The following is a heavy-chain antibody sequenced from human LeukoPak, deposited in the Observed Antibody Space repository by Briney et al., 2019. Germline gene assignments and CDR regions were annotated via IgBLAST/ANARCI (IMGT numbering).Heavy chain of an antibody. D-gene: IGHD2-21*02. CDR2: ISTNGAST. CDR3: ARGKGIYCGGDCSALDY. CDR1: GFTFNSYA. J-gene: IGHJ4*02. Sequence: GRSLRLSCAASGFTFNSYAMHWVRQAPGKGLEYVSAISTNGASTYYADSVKDRFSISRDNSKNTLYLQMGSLRAEDMAVYYCARGKGIYCGGDCSALDYWGQGTLVTVSS. V-gene: IGHV3-64*02.